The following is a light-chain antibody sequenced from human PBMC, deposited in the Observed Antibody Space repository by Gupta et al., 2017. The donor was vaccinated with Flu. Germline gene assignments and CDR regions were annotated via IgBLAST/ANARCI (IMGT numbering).Light chain of an antibody. CDR2: GAS. V-gene: IGKV3-20*01. CDR3: QYYGSSPT. CDR1: QSVSSSY. Sequence: GERATLSCRASQSVSSSYLVWYQQKPGQAPRLLIYGASSRATGIPDRFSGSGSGTDFTLTISRLEPEDFAVYYCQYYGSSPTFGQGTKVEIK. J-gene: IGKJ1*01.